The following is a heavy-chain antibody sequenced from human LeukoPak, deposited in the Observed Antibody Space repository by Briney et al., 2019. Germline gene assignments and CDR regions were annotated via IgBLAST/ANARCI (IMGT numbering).Heavy chain of an antibody. CDR1: GYTFTSYG. D-gene: IGHD3-16*02. CDR3: ARDAKTYYDYVWGSYRVFDY. CDR2: ISAYNGNT. J-gene: IGHJ4*02. Sequence: GASVKVSCKASGYTFTSYGISWVRQAPGQGLEWMGWISAYNGNTNYAQKLQGRVTMTTDTSTSTAYMELRSLRSDDTAVYYCARDAKTYYDYVWGSYRVFDYWGQGTLVTVSS. V-gene: IGHV1-18*01.